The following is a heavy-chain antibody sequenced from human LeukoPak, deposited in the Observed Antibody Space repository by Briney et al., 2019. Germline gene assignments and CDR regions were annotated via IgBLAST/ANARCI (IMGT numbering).Heavy chain of an antibody. CDR3: ARDSASLWFGELSGWFAP. V-gene: IGHV3-21*01. D-gene: IGHD3-10*01. CDR2: ISSSSSYI. CDR1: GFIFSSYS. Sequence: GGSLRLSCAASGFIFSSYSMNWGRQAPGKGLEWVSSISSSSSYIYYADSVKGRFTISRDNAKYSLYLQMNSLRAEDTAVYYCARDSASLWFGELSGWFAPWGQGTLVTVSS. J-gene: IGHJ5*02.